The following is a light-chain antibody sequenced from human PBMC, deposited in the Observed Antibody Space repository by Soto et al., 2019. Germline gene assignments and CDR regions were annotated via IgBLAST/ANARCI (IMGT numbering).Light chain of an antibody. CDR2: GAS. CDR3: QQSSGGPPFT. J-gene: IGKJ3*01. V-gene: IGKV1-39*01. CDR1: QSINIF. Sequence: DIQMTQSPSSLSASVGVRVTIACRASQSINIFLNWYQQKPGKAPKLLIYGASSLQSGVPSRFSAAGSGTDFNLSITSLQPEDFGTYYCQQSSGGPPFTFGPGTTVDIK.